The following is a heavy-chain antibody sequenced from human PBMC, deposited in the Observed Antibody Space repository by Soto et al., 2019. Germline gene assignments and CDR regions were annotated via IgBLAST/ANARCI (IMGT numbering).Heavy chain of an antibody. CDR1: GYTFSEYG. D-gene: IGHD2-15*01. CDR2: ISPYNGET. CDR3: AKDRNSRVRGSPASGGWFFDL. V-gene: IGHV1-18*01. Sequence: QVQLVQSGAEVKRPGASVKVSCKASGYTFSEYGISWVRQAPGQGLEWMGWISPYNGETSFPQNDDGRVTLATDTSTNTAYMGLRSLRSVDTAVYYCAKDRNSRVRGSPASGGWFFDLWGPGTLVTVSS. J-gene: IGHJ2*01.